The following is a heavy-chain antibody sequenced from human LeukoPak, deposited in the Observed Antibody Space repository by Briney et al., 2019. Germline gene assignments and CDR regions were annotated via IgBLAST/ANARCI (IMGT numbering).Heavy chain of an antibody. CDR2: IYSGGST. CDR3: ARTRGNTLLDY. CDR1: GFTVSSNY. Sequence: GGSLRLSCAASGFTVSSNYMSWVRQAPGKGLEWVSVIYSGGSTYHADSVKGRFTISRDNSKNTLYLQMNSLRAEDTAVYYCARTRGNTLLDYWGQGTLVTVSS. D-gene: IGHD2-2*02. J-gene: IGHJ4*02. V-gene: IGHV3-66*01.